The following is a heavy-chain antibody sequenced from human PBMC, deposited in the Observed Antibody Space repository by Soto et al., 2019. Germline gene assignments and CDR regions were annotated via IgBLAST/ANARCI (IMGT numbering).Heavy chain of an antibody. J-gene: IGHJ6*03. V-gene: IGHV3-33*01. Sequence: GGSLRLSCAASGFTFSSCGMHWVRQAPGKGLEWVAVIWYDGSNKYYADSVKGRFTISRDNSKNTLYLQMNSLRAEDTAVYYCARDRASDSMDVWGKGTTVTVSS. CDR1: GFTFSSCG. CDR2: IWYDGSNK. CDR3: ARDRASDSMDV.